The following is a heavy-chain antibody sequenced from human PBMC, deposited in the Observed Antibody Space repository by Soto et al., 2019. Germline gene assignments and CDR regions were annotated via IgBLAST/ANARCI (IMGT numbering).Heavy chain of an antibody. J-gene: IGHJ6*03. CDR1: EFTFSDYA. Sequence: GGSLRLSCATSEFTFSDYAMSWVRQAPGKGLEWVSGISGSGDKTYHADSVKGRFTISRDNSKNTLYLQMNSLRAEETAVYYCAKTGTTVTTYHYYYMDVWGKGTTVTVSS. V-gene: IGHV3-23*01. CDR2: ISGSGDKT. D-gene: IGHD4-17*01. CDR3: AKTGTTVTTYHYYYMDV.